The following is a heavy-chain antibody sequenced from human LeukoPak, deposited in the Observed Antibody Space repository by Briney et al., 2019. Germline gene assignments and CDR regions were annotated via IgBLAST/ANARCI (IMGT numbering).Heavy chain of an antibody. V-gene: IGHV3-30*03. CDR1: GFTFSSYG. J-gene: IGHJ4*02. D-gene: IGHD3-16*02. CDR2: ISYDGSNK. CDR3: ARVSRAYDYVWGSYRSHYYFDY. Sequence: GGSLRLSCAASGFTFSSYGMHWVRQAPGKGLEWVAVISYDGSNKYYADSVKGRFTISRDNSKNTLYLQMNSLRAEDTAVYYCARVSRAYDYVWGSYRSHYYFDYWGQGTLVTVSS.